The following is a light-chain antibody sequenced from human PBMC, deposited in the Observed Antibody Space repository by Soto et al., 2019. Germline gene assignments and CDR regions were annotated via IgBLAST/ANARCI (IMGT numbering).Light chain of an antibody. V-gene: IGKV3-20*01. Sequence: EIVLTQSPGTLSLSPGERATLSCRPSQSVSSTYLAWYQQKPGQAPRLLIYGASSRATGIPDRFSGSGSGTDFTLTISRLEPEDFAVYYCQHYGSLVLTFGGGTKVEIK. CDR2: GAS. CDR3: QHYGSLVLT. CDR1: QSVSSTY. J-gene: IGKJ4*01.